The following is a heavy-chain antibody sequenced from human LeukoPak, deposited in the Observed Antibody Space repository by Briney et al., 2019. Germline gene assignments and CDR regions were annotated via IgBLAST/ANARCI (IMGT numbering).Heavy chain of an antibody. D-gene: IGHD6-6*01. CDR2: IYYSGST. Sequence: SETLSLTCTVSGGSISSYYWSWIRQPPGKGLEWIGYIYYSGSTNYNPSLKSRVTISVDTSKNQFSLKLSSVTAADTAVYYCARLHSSSSSRWYVFDIWGQGTMVTVSS. CDR1: GGSISSYY. CDR3: ARLHSSSSSRWYVFDI. V-gene: IGHV4-59*01. J-gene: IGHJ3*02.